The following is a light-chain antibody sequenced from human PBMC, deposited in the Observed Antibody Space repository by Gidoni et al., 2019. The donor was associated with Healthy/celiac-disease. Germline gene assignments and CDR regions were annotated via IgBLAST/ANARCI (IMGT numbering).Light chain of an antibody. V-gene: IGLV2-14*01. CDR1: SSDVGGYNY. CDR3: SSYTSSSTPYV. CDR2: EVS. J-gene: IGLJ1*01. Sequence: QSALTKPASVSGAPGQSITISCTGNSSDVGGYNYVTLYQKHPGKAPKLMIYEVSNRPSGVSNRCSGSKSGSTASLTISGLQAEDEADYYCSSYTSSSTPYVFGTGTKVTVL.